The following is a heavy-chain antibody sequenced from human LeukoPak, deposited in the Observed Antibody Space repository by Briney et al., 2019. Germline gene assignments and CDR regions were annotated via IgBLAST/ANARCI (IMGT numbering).Heavy chain of an antibody. CDR1: GGSISSYY. CDR2: IYYSGST. J-gene: IGHJ4*02. D-gene: IGHD5-18*01. V-gene: IGHV4-59*01. CDR3: ARGGYGNFDY. Sequence: SETLSLTCTVSGGSISSYYWSWIRQPPGKGLEWIGYIYYSGSTNYNPSLKSRVTISVDTSKNQFSLKLSSVTAADTAVYYCARGGYGNFDYWGQGTLVTVSS.